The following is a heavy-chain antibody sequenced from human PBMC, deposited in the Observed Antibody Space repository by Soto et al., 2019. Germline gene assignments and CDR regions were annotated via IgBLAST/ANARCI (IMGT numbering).Heavy chain of an antibody. Sequence: EVQLVESGGDLVQPGGSLRLSCAASGFTFSDHYMDWVRQAPGKGLEWVGRSRNKVNSYTTEYAASVKGRFTISRDDLKNSLYLQMNSLKTEDTAVYYCARTYCTSTRCYGYQYYIMDVWGQGTTVTVSS. CDR1: GFTFSDHY. J-gene: IGHJ6*02. D-gene: IGHD2-2*01. CDR2: SRNKVNSYTT. V-gene: IGHV3-72*01. CDR3: ARTYCTSTRCYGYQYYIMDV.